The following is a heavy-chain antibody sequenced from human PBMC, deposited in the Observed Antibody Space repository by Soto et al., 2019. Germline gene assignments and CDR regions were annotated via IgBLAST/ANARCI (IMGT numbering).Heavy chain of an antibody. D-gene: IGHD3-10*01. J-gene: IGHJ4*02. CDR1: GFTFSSYW. V-gene: IGHV3-7*03. CDR3: ARVQGGGYYGSGTTSD. Sequence: EVQLVESGGGLVQPGGSLRLSCAASGFTFSSYWMSWVRQAPGKGLEWVANIKQDGSEKYYVDSVKGRFTISRDNAKNSLYLKMNSLSAEDTAVYYCARVQGGGYYGSGTTSDWGQGTLVTVSS. CDR2: IKQDGSEK.